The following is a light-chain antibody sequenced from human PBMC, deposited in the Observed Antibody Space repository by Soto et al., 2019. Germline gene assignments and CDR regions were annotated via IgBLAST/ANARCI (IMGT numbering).Light chain of an antibody. CDR1: QSISDR. Sequence: DFLMTQSPSTLSASVGDRVTITCRASQSISDRLAWYQQKPGNAPNLLIYKASSLQSGVPSRFSGSGSGTEFTLTIISLQPDDFAMYYCQQYNSYRWTFGQGTKGEIK. V-gene: IGKV1-5*03. CDR3: QQYNSYRWT. CDR2: KAS. J-gene: IGKJ1*01.